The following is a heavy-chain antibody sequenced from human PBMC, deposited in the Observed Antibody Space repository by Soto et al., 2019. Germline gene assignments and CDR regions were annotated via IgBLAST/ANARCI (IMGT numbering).Heavy chain of an antibody. V-gene: IGHV3-23*01. D-gene: IGHD3-22*01. CDR2: ISGSGGST. Sequence: PGGSLRLSCAASGFTFSSYDLHWVRQAPGKGLEWVSAISGSGGSTYYADSVKGRFTISRDNSKNTLYLQMNSLRAEDTAVYYCAKEDYYDSSAPPADYWGQGTLVTVSS. J-gene: IGHJ4*02. CDR1: GFTFSSYD. CDR3: AKEDYYDSSAPPADY.